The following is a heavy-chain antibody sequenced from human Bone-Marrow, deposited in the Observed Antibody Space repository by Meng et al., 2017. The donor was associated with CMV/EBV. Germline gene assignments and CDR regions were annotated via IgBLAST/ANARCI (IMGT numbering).Heavy chain of an antibody. V-gene: IGHV3-23*03. D-gene: IGHD6-13*01. CDR3: AKETFGSSWYYYYGMDV. CDR2: IYSGGSST. J-gene: IGHJ6*02. CDR1: GFTFSSYA. Sequence: GESLKISCAASGFTFSSYAMSWVRQAPGKGLEWVSVIYSGGSSTYYADSVKGRFTISRDNSKNTLYLQMNSLRAEDTAVYYCAKETFGSSWYYYYGMDVWGQRTTVTVSS.